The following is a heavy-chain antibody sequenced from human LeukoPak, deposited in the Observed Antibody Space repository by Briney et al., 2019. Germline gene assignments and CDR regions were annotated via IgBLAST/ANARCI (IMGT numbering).Heavy chain of an antibody. CDR2: ISGSGGST. V-gene: IGHV3-23*01. Sequence: GGSLRLSCAASGFTFSSYAMSWVRQAPGKELEWVSAISGSGGSTYYADSVKGRFTISRDNSKNTLYLQMNSLRAEDTAVYYCAKDLGVLYSYNYFDYWGQGTLVTVSS. J-gene: IGHJ4*02. CDR1: GFTFSSYA. D-gene: IGHD5-18*01. CDR3: AKDLGVLYSYNYFDY.